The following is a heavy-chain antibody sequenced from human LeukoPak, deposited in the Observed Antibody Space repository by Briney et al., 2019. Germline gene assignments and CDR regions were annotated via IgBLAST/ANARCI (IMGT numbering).Heavy chain of an antibody. D-gene: IGHD1-26*01. CDR2: IIPIFGTA. J-gene: IGHJ3*02. CDR1: GGTFSSYA. V-gene: IGHV1-69*01. Sequence: ASVKVSCKASGGTFSSYAISWVRQAPGQGLEWMGGIIPIFGTANYAQKFQGRVTITADESTSTAYMELSSLRSEDTAVYYCARDRTLDGSYNRAFDIWGQGTMVTVSS. CDR3: ARDRTLDGSYNRAFDI.